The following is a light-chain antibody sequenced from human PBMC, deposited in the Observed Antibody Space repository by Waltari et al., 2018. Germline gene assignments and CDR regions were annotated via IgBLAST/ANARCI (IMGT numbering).Light chain of an antibody. CDR3: NSRDTSGKHVL. CDR2: GKN. V-gene: IGLV3-19*01. Sequence: SSDLTQDPVVSVALGQTVTITCKGRSLATFYANWYQQRPGQAPVLVFYGKNSRPSGIPDRFSGSNSGNSASLTITGTQAEDEAAYYCNSRDTSGKHVLFGGGTKLTVL. CDR1: SLATFY. J-gene: IGLJ2*01.